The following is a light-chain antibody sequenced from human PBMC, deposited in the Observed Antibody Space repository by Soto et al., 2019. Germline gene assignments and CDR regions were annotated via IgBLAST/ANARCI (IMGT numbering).Light chain of an antibody. V-gene: IGKV1-17*01. CDR3: LQYNSYPRT. J-gene: IGKJ1*01. CDR1: QGIGND. Sequence: DIQMTQSPSSLSASVGDRVTITCRASQGIGNDLGWYQQKPGKAPKRLIHAASSLQSWVPSRFSGSGSGTEFTLTISSLQPYYLATDYCLQYNSYPRTFGQGTRAEV. CDR2: AAS.